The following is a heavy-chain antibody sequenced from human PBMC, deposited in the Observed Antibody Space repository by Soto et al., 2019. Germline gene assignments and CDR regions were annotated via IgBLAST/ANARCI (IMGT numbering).Heavy chain of an antibody. D-gene: IGHD6-19*01. CDR3: ARMSSGWYAFDY. J-gene: IGHJ4*02. CDR2: IYYSGST. Sequence: SETLSLTCAVSGYSISSSNWWGWIRQPPGKGLEWIGYIYYSGSTYYNPSLKSRVTMSVDTSKYQFSLKLSSVTAVDTAVYYCARMSSGWYAFDYWGQGTLVTVSS. V-gene: IGHV4-28*01. CDR1: GYSISSSNW.